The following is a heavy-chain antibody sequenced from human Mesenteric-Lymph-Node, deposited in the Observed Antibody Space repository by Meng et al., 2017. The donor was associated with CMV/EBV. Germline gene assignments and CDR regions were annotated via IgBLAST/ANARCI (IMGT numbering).Heavy chain of an antibody. V-gene: IGHV3-21*06. D-gene: IGHD3-3*01. Sequence: GESLKISCAASGLSVSAYGMNWVRQAPGKGLEWVSSIVSSSTYIFYADSVKGRFTISRDNAKNLLYLEMNSLRAEDTGVYYCARDTISGVVAFDYWGQGTLVTVSS. CDR1: GLSVSAYG. CDR3: ARDTISGVVAFDY. J-gene: IGHJ4*02. CDR2: IVSSSTYI.